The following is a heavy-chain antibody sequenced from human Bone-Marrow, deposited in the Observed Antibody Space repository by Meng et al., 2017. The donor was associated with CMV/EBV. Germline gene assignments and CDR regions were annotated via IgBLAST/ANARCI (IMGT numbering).Heavy chain of an antibody. CDR1: GFTFSSYA. CDR2: ISGSGGST. J-gene: IGHJ3*02. Sequence: GESLKISCAASGFTFSSYAMSWVRQAPGKGLEWVSAISGSGGSTYYADSVKGRFTISRDNSKNTLYLQMNSLRAEDTAVYYCATGRVVPAAFDAFDIWGQGTMDTVSS. V-gene: IGHV3-23*01. D-gene: IGHD2-2*01. CDR3: ATGRVVPAAFDAFDI.